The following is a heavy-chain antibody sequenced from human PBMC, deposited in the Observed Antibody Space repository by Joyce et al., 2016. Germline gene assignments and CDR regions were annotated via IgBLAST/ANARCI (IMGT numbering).Heavy chain of an antibody. Sequence: QVQLQESGPGLVRPLETLSLTCTVSGASVNNYYWNWIRQPPGKGLGWIGYIHPSGSAKYNPSLKSRVNMSVDTSKNQFSLRVTSVTAADTAVYYCARWDSSAWCFGDWGQGTLVTVSS. D-gene: IGHD6-19*01. V-gene: IGHV4-59*02. CDR3: ARWDSSAWCFGD. J-gene: IGHJ4*02. CDR1: GASVNNYY. CDR2: IHPSGSA.